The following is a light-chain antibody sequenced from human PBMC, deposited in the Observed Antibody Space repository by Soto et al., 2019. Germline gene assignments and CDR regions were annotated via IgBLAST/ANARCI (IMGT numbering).Light chain of an antibody. V-gene: IGKV3-15*01. CDR1: QNIHNH. CDR3: QQYGSSGT. CDR2: DAI. J-gene: IGKJ1*01. Sequence: DKLMSQSPATLSVSPGERVTLSCRSSQNIHNHMSWFLQKPGQTPRLLIYDAIIRAADVPARFSGSWSGTDFTLTISRLEPEDFAVYYCQQYGSSGTFGQGTKVDIK.